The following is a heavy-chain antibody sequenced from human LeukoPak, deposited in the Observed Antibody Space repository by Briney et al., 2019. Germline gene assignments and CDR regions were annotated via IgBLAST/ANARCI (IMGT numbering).Heavy chain of an antibody. V-gene: IGHV3-7*01. Sequence: GGSLRLSCAASGFTFSSYWMSWVRQAPGKGLEWVANIKQDGSEKYYVDSVKGRFTISRDNAKNSLYLQMNSLRAEDMAVYYCARGSFGVVIRYYYYYYYMDVWGKGTTVTVSS. J-gene: IGHJ6*03. CDR1: GFTFSSYW. CDR2: IKQDGSEK. CDR3: ARGSFGVVIRYYYYYYYMDV. D-gene: IGHD3-3*01.